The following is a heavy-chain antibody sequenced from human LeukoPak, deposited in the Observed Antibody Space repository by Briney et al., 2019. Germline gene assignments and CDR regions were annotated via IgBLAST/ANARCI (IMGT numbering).Heavy chain of an antibody. CDR3: ARVDGSGNSIFDY. CDR2: INPDGRST. J-gene: IGHJ4*02. V-gene: IGHV3-74*01. CDR1: GFTFNSYW. Sequence: GGSLRLSCAASGFTFNSYWMHWVRQAPGKGLVWVSRINPDGRSTNYADSVNGRFTISRDNAKNTLYLQMNSLRAEDTAIYYCARVDGSGNSIFDYGGQGTLVPVSS. D-gene: IGHD3-22*01.